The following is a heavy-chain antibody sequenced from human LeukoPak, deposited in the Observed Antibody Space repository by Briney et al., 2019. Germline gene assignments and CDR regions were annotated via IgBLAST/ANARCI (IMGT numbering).Heavy chain of an antibody. CDR3: ARDPDILTGYFNRFDY. CDR1: GFTFSSYS. D-gene: IGHD3-9*01. Sequence: GGSLRLSCAASGFTFSSYSMNWVRQAPGKGLEWVSSISSSSSYIYYADSVKGRFTISRDNAKNSLYLQMNSLRAEDTAVYYCARDPDILTGYFNRFDYWGQGTLVTVSS. V-gene: IGHV3-21*04. CDR2: ISSSSSYI. J-gene: IGHJ4*02.